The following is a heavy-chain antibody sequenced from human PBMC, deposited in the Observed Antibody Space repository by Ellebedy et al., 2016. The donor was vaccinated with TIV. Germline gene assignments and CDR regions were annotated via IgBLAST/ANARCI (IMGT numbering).Heavy chain of an antibody. J-gene: IGHJ4*02. CDR3: AKKVGTGLHLDY. CDR1: GFTYSRYA. Sequence: GESLKISCAASGFTYSRYALSWVRQAPGKGLEWVSSISFSGGSTYYTDSVKGRFTISRDNSKSTLYLQMNSLRAEDTAIYYYAKKVGTGLHLDYWGQGTLVTVSS. CDR2: ISFSGGST. V-gene: IGHV3-23*01. D-gene: IGHD1-14*01.